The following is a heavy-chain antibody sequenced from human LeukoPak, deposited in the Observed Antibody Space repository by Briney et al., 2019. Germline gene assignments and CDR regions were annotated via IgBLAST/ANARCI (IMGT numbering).Heavy chain of an antibody. V-gene: IGHV3-7*01. CDR3: AGGQGWHFDL. Sequence: GGSLRLSCAASGITLSSLWMSWFRQAPGKGLEWVADIKQDGSEEHYVASVKGRFTISRDSTTLYLQMNSLRAEDTAVYYCAGGQGWHFDLWGRGTLISVSS. J-gene: IGHJ2*01. CDR2: IKQDGSEE. CDR1: GITLSSLW. D-gene: IGHD2-15*01.